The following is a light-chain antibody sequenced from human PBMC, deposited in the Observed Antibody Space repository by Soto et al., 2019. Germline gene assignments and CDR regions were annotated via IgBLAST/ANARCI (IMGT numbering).Light chain of an antibody. CDR2: EVR. V-gene: IGLV2-14*01. CDR3: SSYTTSTTQV. CDR1: SSDVGSYNY. Sequence: QSVLTQPASVSGSPGQSITISCTGTSSDVGSYNYVSWYQQHPGKAPKLMIYEVRNRPSGVSGRVSGSKSGKTASLTIFGLQAEDEADYYCSSYTTSTTQVFGGGTKLTVL. J-gene: IGLJ2*01.